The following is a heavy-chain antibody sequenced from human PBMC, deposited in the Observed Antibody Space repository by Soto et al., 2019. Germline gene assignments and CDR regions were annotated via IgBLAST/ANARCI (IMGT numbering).Heavy chain of an antibody. CDR1: GFTFSSYG. CDR3: ARDGAPAVGXFDY. CDR2: IRNDGSNK. V-gene: IGHV3-30*02. J-gene: IGHJ4*02. D-gene: IGHD6-13*01. Sequence: GGSLRLSCAASGFTFSSYGMHWVRQAPGKGLEWVGFIRNDGSNKISADSVKGRFTISRDNSKNTVDLQMNSLRGDDTAVYYRARDGAPAVGXFDYWGQGTLVTVSS.